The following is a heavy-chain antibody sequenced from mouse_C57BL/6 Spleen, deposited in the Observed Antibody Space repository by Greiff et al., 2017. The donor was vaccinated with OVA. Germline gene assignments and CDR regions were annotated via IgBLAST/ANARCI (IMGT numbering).Heavy chain of an antibody. CDR1: GFSLTSYG. CDR3: ARSTIVTWEGYFDY. V-gene: IGHV2-2*01. CDR2: IWSGGST. J-gene: IGHJ2*01. D-gene: IGHD2-2*01. Sequence: VQGVESGPGLVQPSQSLSITCTVSGFSLTSYGVHWVRQSPGKGLEWLGVIWSGGSTDFNAAFISRLSISKDNSKSQVFLKMNSLQADDTAIYYCARSTIVTWEGYFDYWGQGTTLTVSS.